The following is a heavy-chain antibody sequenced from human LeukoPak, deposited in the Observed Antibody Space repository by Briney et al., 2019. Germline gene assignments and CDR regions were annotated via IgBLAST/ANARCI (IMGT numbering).Heavy chain of an antibody. CDR1: GFTFSRYA. J-gene: IGHJ4*02. CDR2: ISSSSAYI. Sequence: GGSLRLSCAASGFTFSRYAMHWVRQAPGKGLEWLSSISSSSAYIYYADSMKGRFTISRDNAKNSLFLQMNSLRAEDTAVYYCARAGHRAYKSGGDYWGQGTLVTVSS. CDR3: ARAGHRAYKSGGDY. V-gene: IGHV3-21*01. D-gene: IGHD1-14*01.